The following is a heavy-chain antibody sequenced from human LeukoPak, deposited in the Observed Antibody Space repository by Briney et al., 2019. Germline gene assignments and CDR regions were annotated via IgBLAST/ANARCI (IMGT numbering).Heavy chain of an antibody. CDR2: ISSSSSYI. V-gene: IGHV3-21*01. CDR3: ARPPDGEDAFDT. Sequence: GGSLRLSCAASGFTFSNYSMNWVRQAPGKGLEWVSSISSSSSYIYYADSVKGRFTISRDNAKNSLYLQMNSLRAEDTAVYYCARPPDGEDAFDTWGQGTMVTVSS. CDR1: GFTFSNYS. D-gene: IGHD3-10*01. J-gene: IGHJ3*02.